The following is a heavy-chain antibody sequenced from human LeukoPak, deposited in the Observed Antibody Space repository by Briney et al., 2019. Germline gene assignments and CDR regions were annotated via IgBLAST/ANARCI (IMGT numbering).Heavy chain of an antibody. CDR2: ISYDGSNK. J-gene: IGHJ4*02. D-gene: IGHD1-26*01. CDR1: GFTFSSYG. CDR3: AKGRQWELLHGDSFDY. Sequence: PGRSLRLSCAASGFTFSSYGMHWVRQAPGKGLEWVAVISYDGSNKYYADSVKGRFTISRDNSKNTLYLQMNSLRAEDTAVYYCAKGRQWELLHGDSFDYWGQGTLVTVSS. V-gene: IGHV3-30*18.